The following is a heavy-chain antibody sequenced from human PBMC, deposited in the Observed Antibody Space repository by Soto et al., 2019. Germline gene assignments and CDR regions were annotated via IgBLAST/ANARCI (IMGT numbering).Heavy chain of an antibody. CDR1: GFTFSSYA. J-gene: IGHJ6*02. V-gene: IGHV3-30-3*01. Sequence: GGSLRLSCAAPGFTFSSYAMHWVRQAPGKGLEWVAVISYDGSNKYYADSVKGRFTISRDNSKNTLYLQMNSLRAEDTAVYYCARDWGNIVVVVAGRMAVWGQGTTVTVSS. CDR3: ARDWGNIVVVVAGRMAV. D-gene: IGHD2-15*01. CDR2: ISYDGSNK.